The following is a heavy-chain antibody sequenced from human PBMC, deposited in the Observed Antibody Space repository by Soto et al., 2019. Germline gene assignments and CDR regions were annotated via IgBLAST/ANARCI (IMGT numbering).Heavy chain of an antibody. CDR3: ASLGRKGWFGESPAPNFDY. D-gene: IGHD3-10*01. CDR1: GFTVSSNY. Sequence: EVQLVESGGGLIQPGGSLRLSCAASGFTVSSNYMSWVRQAPGKGLEWVSVIYSGGSTYYADSVKGRFTISRDNSKNTLYLKMNSLRAEGPAVYYCASLGRKGWFGESPAPNFDYWGQGTLVTVSS. J-gene: IGHJ4*02. CDR2: IYSGGST. V-gene: IGHV3-53*01.